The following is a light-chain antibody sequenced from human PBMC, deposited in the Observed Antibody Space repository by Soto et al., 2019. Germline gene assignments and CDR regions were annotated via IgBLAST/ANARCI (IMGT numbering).Light chain of an antibody. J-gene: IGKJ2*01. CDR1: QSVLYSSNNKNY. Sequence: IVMTQSPDSLAVSLGERVTINCKSSQSVLYSSNNKNYLAWYQQKPGQPPKLLIYWASTREPGVPDRFSGSGSGTDFTLTISSLQAADVAVYYCQQYYSVPHTFGQGTKLEIK. CDR2: WAS. V-gene: IGKV4-1*01. CDR3: QQYYSVPHT.